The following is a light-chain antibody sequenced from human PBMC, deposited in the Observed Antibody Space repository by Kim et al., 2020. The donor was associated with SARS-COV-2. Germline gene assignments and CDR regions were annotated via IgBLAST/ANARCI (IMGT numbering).Light chain of an antibody. CDR3: QQYSSRWT. CDR1: QSIDTW. J-gene: IGKJ1*01. V-gene: IGKV1-5*03. Sequence: SASVGDRVTITCRASQSIDTWLAWYQQKPGRAPNLLIYKASNLESGVPSRFSGSGSGSEFTLTINSLQPDDFATYYCQQYSSRWTFVQGTKVDIK. CDR2: KAS.